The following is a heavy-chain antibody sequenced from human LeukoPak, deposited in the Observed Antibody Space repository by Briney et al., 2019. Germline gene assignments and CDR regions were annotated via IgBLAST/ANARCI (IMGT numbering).Heavy chain of an antibody. CDR3: ARGLRGFVDY. J-gene: IGHJ4*02. V-gene: IGHV4-59*12. D-gene: IGHD3-10*01. CDR1: GGSISSYY. Sequence: PSETLSLTCTVSGGSISSYYWSWIRQPPGKGLEWIGYIYYSGSTNYNPSLKSRVTISVDTSKNQFSLKLSSVTAADTAVCYCARGLRGFVDYWGQGTLVTVSS. CDR2: IYYSGST.